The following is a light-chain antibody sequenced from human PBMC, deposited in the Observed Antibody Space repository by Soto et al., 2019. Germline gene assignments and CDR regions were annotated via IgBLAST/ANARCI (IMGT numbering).Light chain of an antibody. CDR3: IQDYNYPLT. CDR2: DSS. Sequence: DIQMTQSPCSLSASVGDRVTITCRASQRIGRYLNWDQQKPGKSPNILVYDSSSFQSGVPSRLSGSGSGTEFSLTISSLQTDDFATYYCIQDYNYPLTFGGGTKVDIK. CDR1: QRIGRY. V-gene: IGKV1-39*01. J-gene: IGKJ4*01.